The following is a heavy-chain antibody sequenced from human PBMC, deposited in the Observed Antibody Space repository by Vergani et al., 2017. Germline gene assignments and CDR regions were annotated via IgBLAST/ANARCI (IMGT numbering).Heavy chain of an antibody. D-gene: IGHD2-15*01. CDR1: GFTFDDYG. Sequence: EVQLVESGGGVVRPGGSLRLSCAASGFTFDDYGMSWVRQAPGKGLEWVSGINWNGGSTGYADSVKGRFTISRDNAKNSLYLQMNSLIVEDTAIYYCAKARDPNCKGGNCYSYYYGLDLWGQGTTVTVSS. CDR3: AKARDPNCKGGNCYSYYYGLDL. CDR2: INWNGGST. J-gene: IGHJ6*02. V-gene: IGHV3-20*04.